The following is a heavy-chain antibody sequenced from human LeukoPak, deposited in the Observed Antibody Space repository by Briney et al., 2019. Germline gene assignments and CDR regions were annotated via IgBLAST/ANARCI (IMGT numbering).Heavy chain of an antibody. J-gene: IGHJ6*03. CDR1: GYTFIGYY. CDR2: INPNSGGT. CDR3: ARGPTSITMVRGVIHYMDV. Sequence: VASVKVSCKASGYTFIGYYMHWVRQAPGQGLEWMGWINPNSGGTNYAQKFQGRVTMTRDTSISTAYMELSRLRSDDTAVYYCARGPTSITMVRGVIHYMDVWGKGTTVTVSS. V-gene: IGHV1-2*02. D-gene: IGHD3-10*01.